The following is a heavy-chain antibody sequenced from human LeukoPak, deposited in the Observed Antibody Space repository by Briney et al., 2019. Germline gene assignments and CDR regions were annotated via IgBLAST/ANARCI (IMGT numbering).Heavy chain of an antibody. Sequence: ASVKDSCKASGYTFNTYGINWVRQVPGQGLEWMGWISAYNGNTNYAQNFQGRITLTTDTSTSTAYMELTSLRFDDTAVYYCARDGRQWVPLNWFDPWGQGTLVIVSS. CDR1: GYTFNTYG. V-gene: IGHV1-18*04. J-gene: IGHJ5*02. D-gene: IGHD6-19*01. CDR2: ISAYNGNT. CDR3: ARDGRQWVPLNWFDP.